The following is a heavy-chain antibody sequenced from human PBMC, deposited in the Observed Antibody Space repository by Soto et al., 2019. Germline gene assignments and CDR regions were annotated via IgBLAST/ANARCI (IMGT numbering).Heavy chain of an antibody. J-gene: IGHJ6*02. CDR1: GGSISSYY. V-gene: IGHV4-59*01. D-gene: IGHD3-9*01. Sequence: SETLSLTCTVSGGSISSYYWSWIRQPPGKGLEWIGYIYYSGSTNYNPSLKSRVTISVDTSKNQFSLKLSSVTAADTAVYYCARVSHYDILTGYYSPYYYYYGMAVWGQGTTVTVSS. CDR2: IYYSGST. CDR3: ARVSHYDILTGYYSPYYYYYGMAV.